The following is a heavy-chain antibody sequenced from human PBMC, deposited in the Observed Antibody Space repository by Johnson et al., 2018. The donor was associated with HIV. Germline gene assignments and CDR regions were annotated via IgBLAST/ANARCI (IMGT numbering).Heavy chain of an antibody. D-gene: IGHD5-24*01. CDR2: ISSSGDII. Sequence: QVQLVESGGGLVKPGGSLRLSCAASGFTFSDYYMTWIRQAPGKGLEWLSFISSSGDIIRYADSVKGRFTISRENAKNTLYLQMKRLSAVDTAVYYCAFPTGATTAFDIWGQGTMVTVSS. CDR1: GFTFSDYY. V-gene: IGHV3-11*04. CDR3: AFPTGATTAFDI. J-gene: IGHJ3*02.